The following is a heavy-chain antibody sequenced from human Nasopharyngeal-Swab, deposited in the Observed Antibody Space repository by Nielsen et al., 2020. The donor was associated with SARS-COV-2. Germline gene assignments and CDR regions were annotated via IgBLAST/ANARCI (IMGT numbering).Heavy chain of an antibody. CDR2: SSYIGSS. CDR1: GGSIRSHY. CDR3: ARGRYGDYGVDYYYYMDV. V-gene: IGHV4-59*11. J-gene: IGHJ6*03. D-gene: IGHD4-17*01. Sequence: SETLSLTCTVSGGSIRSHYWSWVRQPTGKGLEWIGYSSYIGSSNYKPSLKSRVTISVDTSKNQFSLKLRFVTAADTAVYYCARGRYGDYGVDYYYYMDVWGKGTTVTVSS.